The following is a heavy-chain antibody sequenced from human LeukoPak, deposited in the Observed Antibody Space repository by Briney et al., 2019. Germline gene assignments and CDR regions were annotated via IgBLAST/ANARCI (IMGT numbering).Heavy chain of an antibody. CDR1: GYTLTELS. CDR2: FDPEDGET. CDR3: AREGSSWSAEYFQH. V-gene: IGHV1-24*01. J-gene: IGHJ1*01. D-gene: IGHD6-13*01. Sequence: ASVKVSCKVSGYTLTELSMHWVRQAPGKGLEWMGGFDPEDGETIYAQKFQGRVTMTRNTSISTAYMELSSLRSEDTAVYYCAREGSSWSAEYFQHWGQGTLVTVSS.